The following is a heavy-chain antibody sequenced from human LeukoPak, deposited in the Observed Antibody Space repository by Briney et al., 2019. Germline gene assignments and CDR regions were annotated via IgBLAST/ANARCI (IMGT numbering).Heavy chain of an antibody. CDR3: AKISGQQLVLDY. Sequence: GGSLRLSCAASGFTFSSCAMSWVRQAPGKGLEWVSAISGSGGSTYYADSVKGRFTISRDNSKNTLYLQMNSLRAEDTAVYYCAKISGQQLVLDYWGQGTLVTVSS. V-gene: IGHV3-23*01. D-gene: IGHD6-13*01. CDR1: GFTFSSCA. CDR2: ISGSGGST. J-gene: IGHJ4*02.